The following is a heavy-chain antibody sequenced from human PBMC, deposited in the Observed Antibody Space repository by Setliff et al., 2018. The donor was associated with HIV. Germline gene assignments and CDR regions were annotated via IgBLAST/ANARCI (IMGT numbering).Heavy chain of an antibody. CDR1: GFTFTGYY. V-gene: IGHV1-2*02. CDR2: INPNNGDT. J-gene: IGHJ4*02. D-gene: IGHD7-27*01. CDR3: ASPYENNSGPDY. Sequence: ASVKVSCKPSGFTFTGYYLHWVRQAPGQGLEWMGWINPNNGDTNYEQRFQGRVTMTRDTSITTVYMVLNRLTPGDTAVYYCASPYENNSGPDYWGQGTPVTVSS.